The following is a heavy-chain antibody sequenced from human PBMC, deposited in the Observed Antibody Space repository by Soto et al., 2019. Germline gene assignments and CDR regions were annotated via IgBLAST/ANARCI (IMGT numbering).Heavy chain of an antibody. CDR3: ARARYYDMVTGYYNQVAMDG. Sequence: GSLRLSCAVSGFPLEKYGMNWVRQAPGKGLEWVSSISFSGDYIYYADSVKGRFTISRDNARNSLYLQMNSLRAEDTAVYYCARARYYDMVTGYYNQVAMDGWGQGTTVTVSS. V-gene: IGHV3-21*01. J-gene: IGHJ6*02. CDR2: ISFSGDYI. CDR1: GFPLEKYG. D-gene: IGHD3-9*01.